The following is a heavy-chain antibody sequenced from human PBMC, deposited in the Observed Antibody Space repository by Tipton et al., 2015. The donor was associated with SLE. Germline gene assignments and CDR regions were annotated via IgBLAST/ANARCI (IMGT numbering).Heavy chain of an antibody. CDR1: GGSISSYY. J-gene: IGHJ4*02. Sequence: TLSLTCTVSGGSISSYYWSWIRQPPGKGLEWIGSIYHSGSTYYNTSLKSRVTILVDTSKNQFSLKLSSVTAADTAVYYCARGPYPDYWGQGTLVTVSS. V-gene: IGHV4-59*01. CDR3: ARGPYPDY. CDR2: IYHSGST.